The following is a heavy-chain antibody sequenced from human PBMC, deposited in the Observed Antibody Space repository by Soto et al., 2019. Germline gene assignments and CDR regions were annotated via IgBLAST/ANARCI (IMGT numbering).Heavy chain of an antibody. CDR1: GCYISSGGYY. Sequence: PSETLSLTCPVSGCYISSGGYYWSWIRQHPGKGLEWIGYIYYSGSTYYNPSLKSRVTISVDTSKNQFSLKLSSVTAADTAVYYCARDIRLLWAEHYFDYWGQGTLVTVSS. CDR2: IYYSGST. J-gene: IGHJ4*02. CDR3: ARDIRLLWAEHYFDY. D-gene: IGHD3-10*01. V-gene: IGHV4-31*03.